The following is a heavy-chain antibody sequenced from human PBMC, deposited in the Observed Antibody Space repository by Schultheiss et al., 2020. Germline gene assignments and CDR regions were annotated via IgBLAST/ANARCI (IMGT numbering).Heavy chain of an antibody. CDR3: ARDIVSRYLDY. CDR2: ISSSSSYI. J-gene: IGHJ4*02. Sequence: GGSLRLSCAASGFTFRTYSINWVRQAPGKGLEWVSSISSSSSYIYYADSVKGRFTISRDNAKNSLYLQMNSLRAEDTAVYYCARDIVSRYLDYWGQGTLVTVSS. V-gene: IGHV3-21*04. D-gene: IGHD5/OR15-5a*01. CDR1: GFTFRTYS.